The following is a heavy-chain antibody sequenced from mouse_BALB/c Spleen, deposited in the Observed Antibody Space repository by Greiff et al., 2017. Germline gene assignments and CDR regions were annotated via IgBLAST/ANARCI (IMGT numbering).Heavy chain of an antibody. CDR3: ARDGYYGSRRYAMDD. CDR2: INPSTGST. J-gene: IGHJ4*01. D-gene: IGHD1-1*01. CDR1: GYTFTSYW. V-gene: IGHV1-7*01. Sequence: QVQLKQSGAELAKPGASVKMSCKASGYTFTSYWMHWVKQRPGQGLEWIGYINPSTGSTEYNQKFKDKATLTADKSSSTAYMQLSSLTSEDSAVYYGARDGYYGSRRYAMDDWGQGTSVTVSS.